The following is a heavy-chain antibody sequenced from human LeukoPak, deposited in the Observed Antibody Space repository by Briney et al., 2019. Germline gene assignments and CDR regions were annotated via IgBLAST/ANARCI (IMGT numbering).Heavy chain of an antibody. J-gene: IGHJ6*04. D-gene: IGHD3-10*02. V-gene: IGHV3-48*03. CDR1: GFTFSSYE. CDR3: AELGTTMIGGV. CDR2: ISSSGSTI. Sequence: GGSLRLSCAASGFTFSSYEMNWVRQAPGEGLEWVSYISSSGSTIYYADSVKGRFTISRDNAKNSLYLQMNSLRAEDTAVYYCAELGTTMIGGVWGKGTTVTISS.